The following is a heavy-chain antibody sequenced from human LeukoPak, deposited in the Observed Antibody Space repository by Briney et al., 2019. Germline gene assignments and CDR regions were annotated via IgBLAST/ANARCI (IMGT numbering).Heavy chain of an antibody. J-gene: IGHJ4*02. Sequence: SQTLSLTCAVSGGSISSGGYSWSWIRQPPGKGLEWIGYIYHSGSTYYNPSLKSRVTISVDRSKNQFSLKLSSVTAADTAVYYCARYYYDSSGYSQYYFDYWGQGTLVTVSP. CDR1: GGSISSGGYS. CDR2: IYHSGST. V-gene: IGHV4-30-2*01. CDR3: ARYYYDSSGYSQYYFDY. D-gene: IGHD3-22*01.